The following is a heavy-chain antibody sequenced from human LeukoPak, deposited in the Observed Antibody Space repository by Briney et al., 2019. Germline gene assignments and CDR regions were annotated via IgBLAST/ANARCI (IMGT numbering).Heavy chain of an antibody. V-gene: IGHV1-46*01. J-gene: IGHJ4*02. CDR2: INPSGGST. Sequence: ASVKVPCKASGYTFTSYYMNWVRQAPGQGLEWMGIINPSGGSTSYAQKFQGRVTMTRDTSTSTVYMELSSLRSEDTAVYYCARSYDFWSGHDYYFDYWGQGTLVTVSS. CDR3: ARSYDFWSGHDYYFDY. CDR1: GYTFTSYY. D-gene: IGHD3-3*01.